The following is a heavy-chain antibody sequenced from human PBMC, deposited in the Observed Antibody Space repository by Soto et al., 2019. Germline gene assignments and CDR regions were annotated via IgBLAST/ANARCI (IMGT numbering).Heavy chain of an antibody. CDR3: AIERASSGPSWGFDS. CDR2: INAGNGNT. J-gene: IGHJ4*02. D-gene: IGHD6-19*01. CDR1: GYTFTSYA. Sequence: QVQLVQSGAEVKKPGASVKVSCKASGYTFTSYAMNWVRQAPGQRLEWMGWINAGNGNTGYSQEFQGRVTITRDTSASIAYMELSSLRSEDTAVYYCAIERASSGPSWGFDSWGQGTLVTVSS. V-gene: IGHV1-3*01.